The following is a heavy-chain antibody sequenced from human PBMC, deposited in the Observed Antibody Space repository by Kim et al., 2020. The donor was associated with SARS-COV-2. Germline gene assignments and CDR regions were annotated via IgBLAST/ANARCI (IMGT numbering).Heavy chain of an antibody. V-gene: IGHV3-23*01. CDR3: AKEGRVVVMNLDY. D-gene: IGHD3-22*01. Sequence: YADSVKGRFTISRDNSKNTLYLQMNSLRAEDTAVYYCAKEGRVVVMNLDYWGQGTLVTVSS. J-gene: IGHJ4*02.